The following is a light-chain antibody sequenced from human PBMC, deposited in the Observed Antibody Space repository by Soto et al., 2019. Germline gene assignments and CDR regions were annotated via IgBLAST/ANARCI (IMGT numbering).Light chain of an antibody. V-gene: IGKV3-20*01. CDR3: QQYGSSPMT. Sequence: EIVLTQSPGTVSLSPGERATLSCRASQSVSSSYLAWYQQKHGQAPRLLIYGASSRATGIPDRFSGSGSGTDGTLTISRLETEDGSVYYGQQYGSSPMTFGQGTKVDIK. CDR1: QSVSSSY. CDR2: GAS. J-gene: IGKJ1*01.